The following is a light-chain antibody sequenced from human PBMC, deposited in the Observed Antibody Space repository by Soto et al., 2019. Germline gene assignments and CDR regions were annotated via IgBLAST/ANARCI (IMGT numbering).Light chain of an antibody. J-gene: IGKJ1*01. CDR2: GAS. Sequence: EIVLTQSPGTLSLSPGERATVSCRASQSASSSYFAWYQQKPGQAPRLLISGASTGPLASQTGSVAVGLGQTSLSPSADWSLKIAVYYCQHYARSVGTFGQGTRVEIK. CDR1: QSASSSY. V-gene: IGKV3-20*01. CDR3: QHYARSVGT.